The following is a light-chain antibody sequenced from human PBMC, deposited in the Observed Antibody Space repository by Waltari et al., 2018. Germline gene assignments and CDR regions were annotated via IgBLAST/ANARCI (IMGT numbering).Light chain of an antibody. J-gene: IGKJ1*01. V-gene: IGKV4-1*01. CDR1: QSVLYSPNNKNY. CDR2: WAS. CDR3: HQYANSPWT. Sequence: DIVMTQSPDSLAVSLGERATINCKSSQSVLYSPNNKNYLAWYQQKPGQPPQLLIYWASTRESVVPDRFSGSGSGTDFTLTISSLQAEDVAVYYCHQYANSPWTFGQGTKVEVK.